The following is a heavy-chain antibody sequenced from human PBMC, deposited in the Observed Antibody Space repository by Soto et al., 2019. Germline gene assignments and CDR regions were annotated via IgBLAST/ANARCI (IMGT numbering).Heavy chain of an antibody. Sequence: QVQLQESGPGLVKPSETLSLTCTVSGGSISSYYWSWIRQPPGKGLEWIGYIYYSGGTNYNPSLKSRVPISVDTSKNQFSLKLSSVTAADTAVYYCARRGTYYDFWSGHNYYYYYMDVWGKGTTVTVSS. J-gene: IGHJ6*03. V-gene: IGHV4-59*08. CDR2: IYYSGGT. CDR3: ARRGTYYDFWSGHNYYYYYMDV. D-gene: IGHD3-3*01. CDR1: GGSISSYY.